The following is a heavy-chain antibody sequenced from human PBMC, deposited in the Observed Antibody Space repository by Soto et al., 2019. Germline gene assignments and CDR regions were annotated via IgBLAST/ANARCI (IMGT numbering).Heavy chain of an antibody. CDR2: IDPSDSYT. Sequence: PGESLKISCKGSGYSFTSYWISWVRQMPGKGLEWMGRIDPSDSYTNYSPSFQGHVTISADKSISTAYLQWSSLKASDTAMYYCARHLRAGYSSGYPTLNFDYWGQGTLVT. D-gene: IGHD6-19*01. CDR3: ARHLRAGYSSGYPTLNFDY. CDR1: GYSFTSYW. V-gene: IGHV5-10-1*01. J-gene: IGHJ4*02.